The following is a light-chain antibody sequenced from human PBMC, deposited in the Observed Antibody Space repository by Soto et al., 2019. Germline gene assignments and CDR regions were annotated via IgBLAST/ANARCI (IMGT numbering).Light chain of an antibody. CDR2: SAS. J-gene: IGKJ4*01. CDR1: QGVRDD. Sequence: IQMTQSPSSLSASVGDRVTITCRASQGVRDDVGRYQQKPGKAPKLLIYSASTLQSGVPSRFSGSGSGTDFNLTIIGLETEDFSTYYCLQESNYPLTFGGGTKVEIK. V-gene: IGKV1-6*01. CDR3: LQESNYPLT.